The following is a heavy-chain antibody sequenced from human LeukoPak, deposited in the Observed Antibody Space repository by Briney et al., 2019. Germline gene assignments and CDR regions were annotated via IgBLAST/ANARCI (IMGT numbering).Heavy chain of an antibody. D-gene: IGHD4-23*01. Sequence: GASVKVSCKASGYTFTNYVMHWVRRAPGQRLEWMGWINAGNGNTKYSQEFQGRVTITRDTSASTAYMELSSLRSEDMAVYYCARARWEPWSYFDDWGQGTLVTVSS. V-gene: IGHV1-3*03. CDR2: INAGNGNT. CDR3: ARARWEPWSYFDD. J-gene: IGHJ4*02. CDR1: GYTFTNYV.